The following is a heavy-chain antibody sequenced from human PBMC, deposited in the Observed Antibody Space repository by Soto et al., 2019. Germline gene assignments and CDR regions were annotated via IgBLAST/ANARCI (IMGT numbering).Heavy chain of an antibody. V-gene: IGHV4-30-4*08. D-gene: IGHD3-9*01. CDR1: GFSISSCDYY. CDR2: IYYSGST. Sequence: SEALSLTCTASGFSISSCDYYWSWIRQPPGKGLDWTGYIYYSGSTYYNPSLKSRVTISVDTSKNQFSLKLSSVTAADTAVYYGARGVAYYDILTGYYGWGQVTLVTVS. CDR3: ARGVAYYDILTGYYG. J-gene: IGHJ4*02.